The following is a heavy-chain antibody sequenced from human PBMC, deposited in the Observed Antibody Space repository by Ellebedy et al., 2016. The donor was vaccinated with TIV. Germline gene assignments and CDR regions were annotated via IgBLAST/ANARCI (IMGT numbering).Heavy chain of an antibody. V-gene: IGHV5-51*01. CDR1: GYSFTSYW. J-gene: IGHJ3*02. CDR2: IYPGDSDT. Sequence: GESLKISCKGSGYSFTSYWIGWVRQMPGKGLEWMGIIYPGDSDTRYSPSFQGQVTISADKSISTAYLQWSSLKASDTAMYYCARRGVGEPLAFAFDIWGQGTMVTVSS. CDR3: ARRGVGEPLAFAFDI. D-gene: IGHD1-26*01.